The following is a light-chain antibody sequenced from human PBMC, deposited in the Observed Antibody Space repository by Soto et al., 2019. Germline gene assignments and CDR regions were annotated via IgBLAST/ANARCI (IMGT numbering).Light chain of an antibody. V-gene: IGKV3-20*01. CDR3: QHYGSSPRT. J-gene: IGKJ1*01. Sequence: EIVLTQSPGTLSLSPGERATLSCRTSQSTTNNYLAWYQQKPGQAPRLLIYGASSRATGIPDRFSGSGSGTDFNLTISRLEPEDFAMYYCQHYGSSPRTFGQGTKVDIK. CDR1: QSTTNNY. CDR2: GAS.